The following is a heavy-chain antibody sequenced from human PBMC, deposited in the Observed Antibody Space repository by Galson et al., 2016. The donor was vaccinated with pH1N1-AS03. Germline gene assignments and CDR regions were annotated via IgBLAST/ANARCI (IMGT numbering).Heavy chain of an antibody. Sequence: SETLSLTCTVSGASISSSDYYWGWVRQLPGKGLEWIGTFWYNGDTYTFYNPSLKRRVTNSADLSNNQVSLNVTSVTAADTAIHYCAREVLVPSSPNYFDLWGQGSRVTGSS. CDR3: AREVLVPSSPNYFDL. V-gene: IGHV4-39*02. J-gene: IGHJ4*02. D-gene: IGHD1-26*01. CDR2: FWYNGDTYT. CDR1: GASISSSDYY.